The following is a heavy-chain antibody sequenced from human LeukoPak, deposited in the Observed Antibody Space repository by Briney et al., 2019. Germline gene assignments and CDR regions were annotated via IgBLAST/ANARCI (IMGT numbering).Heavy chain of an antibody. Sequence: SVKVSCKASGGTSSSYAISWVRQAPGQGLEWMGGIIPIFGTANYAQKFQGRVTITADESTSTAYMELSSLRSEDTAVYYCASNRQWLVNGYYFDYWGQGTLVTVSS. CDR3: ASNRQWLVNGYYFDY. D-gene: IGHD6-19*01. V-gene: IGHV1-69*13. CDR1: GGTSSSYA. CDR2: IIPIFGTA. J-gene: IGHJ4*02.